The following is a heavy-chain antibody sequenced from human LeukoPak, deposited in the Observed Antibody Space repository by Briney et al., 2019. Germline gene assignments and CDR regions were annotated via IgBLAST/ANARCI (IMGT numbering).Heavy chain of an antibody. CDR2: INHSGST. CDR1: GGSFSGYY. CDR3: ARERRPLYGSGSYCFDY. J-gene: IGHJ4*02. D-gene: IGHD3-10*01. Sequence: SETLSLTCALYGGSFSGYYWSWIRQPPGKGLEWIGEINHSGSTNYNPSLKSRVTISVDTSKNQFSLKLSSVTAADTAVYYCARERRPLYGSGSYCFDYWGQGTLVTVSS. V-gene: IGHV4-34*01.